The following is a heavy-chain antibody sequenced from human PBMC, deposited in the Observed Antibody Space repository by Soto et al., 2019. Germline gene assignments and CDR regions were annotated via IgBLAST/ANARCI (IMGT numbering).Heavy chain of an antibody. Sequence: KESGEGFASYGSSCVRQEPGQGLEWMGWISAYNGNTNYAQKLQGRVTMTTDTSTSTAYMELRSLRSDDTAVYYCASGKDSSSWYMVYWGQGTLVTVSS. CDR3: ASGKDSSSWYMVY. V-gene: IGHV1-18*01. J-gene: IGHJ4*02. CDR1: GEGFASYG. CDR2: ISAYNGNT. D-gene: IGHD6-13*01.